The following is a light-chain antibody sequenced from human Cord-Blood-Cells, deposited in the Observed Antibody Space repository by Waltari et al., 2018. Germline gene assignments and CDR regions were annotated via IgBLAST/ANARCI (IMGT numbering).Light chain of an antibody. Sequence: IQMTQSPSAMSASVGDRVTITCRASQGISSYLAWYQQKPGKAPKLLIYAASTLQSGVPSRFSGSGSGTDFTLTISCLQSEDFATYYCQQYYSYPITFGQGTRLEIK. J-gene: IGKJ5*01. CDR2: AAS. CDR1: QGISSY. V-gene: IGKV1-8*01. CDR3: QQYYSYPIT.